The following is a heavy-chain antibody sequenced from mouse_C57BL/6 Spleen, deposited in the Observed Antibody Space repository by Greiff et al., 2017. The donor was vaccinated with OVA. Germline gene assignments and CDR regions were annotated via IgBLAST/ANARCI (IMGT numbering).Heavy chain of an antibody. V-gene: IGHV1-80*01. J-gene: IGHJ2*01. CDR1: GYAFSSYW. D-gene: IGHD2-3*01. CDR2: IYPGDGDT. Sequence: VQLVESGAELVKPGASVKISCKASGYAFSSYWMNWVKQRPGKGLEWIGQIYPGDGDTNYNGKFKGKATLTADKSSSTAYMQLSSLTSEDSAVYFCASLYDGYSYYFDYWGQGTTLTVSS. CDR3: ASLYDGYSYYFDY.